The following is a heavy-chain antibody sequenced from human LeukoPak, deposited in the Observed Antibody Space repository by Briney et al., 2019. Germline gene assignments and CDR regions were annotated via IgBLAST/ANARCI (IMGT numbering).Heavy chain of an antibody. V-gene: IGHV1-24*01. Sequence: ASVKVSCKVSGYTLTELSMHWVRQAPGKGLEWMGGFDPEDGETIYAQKFQGRVTMTEDTSTDTAYMELSSLRSEDTAVYYCATGIAAQFSPPGNYWGQGTLVTVSS. CDR3: ATGIAAQFSPPGNY. D-gene: IGHD6-13*01. CDR2: FDPEDGET. CDR1: GYTLTELS. J-gene: IGHJ4*02.